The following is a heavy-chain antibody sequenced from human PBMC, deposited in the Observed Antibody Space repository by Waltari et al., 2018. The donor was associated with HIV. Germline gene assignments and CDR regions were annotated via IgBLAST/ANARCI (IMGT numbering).Heavy chain of an antibody. J-gene: IGHJ4*02. CDR2: ISDSGIT. D-gene: IGHD3-16*02. CDR3: AKGRGSYRLNYFDH. V-gene: IGHV3-23*01. Sequence: EVHLLESGGGLVQPGGSLRLSCAASGLPFSAYAMIWVRQAPGRGLEWVSGISDSGITYYTDSVKGRFTISRDNSKDTLYLQINSLRVEDAAIYYCAKGRGSYRLNYFDHWGRGTLVTVSS. CDR1: GLPFSAYA.